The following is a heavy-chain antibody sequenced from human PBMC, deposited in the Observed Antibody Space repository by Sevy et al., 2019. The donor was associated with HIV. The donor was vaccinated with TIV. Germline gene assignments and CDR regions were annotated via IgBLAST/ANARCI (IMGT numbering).Heavy chain of an antibody. CDR1: DGSITRLY. CDR3: AGENAWGRGYS. V-gene: IGHV4-59*08. J-gene: IGHJ4*02. D-gene: IGHD1-26*01. Sequence: SETLSLTCTVSDGSITRLYWNWIRQPPGKGLEWIANIYYNGHINYNPSLKSRVTLSLDTSKNQFSLRLSSVTAADTAMYYCAGENAWGRGYSWGQGTLVTVSS. CDR2: IYYNGHI.